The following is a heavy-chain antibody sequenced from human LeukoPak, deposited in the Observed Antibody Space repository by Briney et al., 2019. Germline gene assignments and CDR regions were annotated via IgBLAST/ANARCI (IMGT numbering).Heavy chain of an antibody. J-gene: IGHJ4*02. CDR3: ARGTGYCSSTSCYTLDY. D-gene: IGHD2-2*02. CDR1: GGSISSGDYY. V-gene: IGHV4-30-4*08. Sequence: SETLSLTCTVAGGSISSGDYYWSWIRQPPGKGVEWIGYIYYSGSTYYNPSLKSRVTISVDTSKNQFSLKLSSVTAADTAVYYCARGTGYCSSTSCYTLDYWGQGTLVTVSS. CDR2: IYYSGST.